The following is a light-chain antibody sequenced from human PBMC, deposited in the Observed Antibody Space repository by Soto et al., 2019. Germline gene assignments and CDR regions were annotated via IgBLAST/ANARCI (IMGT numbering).Light chain of an antibody. CDR3: QQYGSSPRT. V-gene: IGKV3-20*01. CDR1: QTISNTY. CDR2: GAS. Sequence: EIVLTQSPGTLSLSPGETATLSCRASQTISNTYLAWYQQKPGQAPRLLIYGASTRATGIPRRFSGSGSGTDFTLTVNRLEPEDFAVYYCQQYGSSPRTFGQGTKVEI. J-gene: IGKJ1*01.